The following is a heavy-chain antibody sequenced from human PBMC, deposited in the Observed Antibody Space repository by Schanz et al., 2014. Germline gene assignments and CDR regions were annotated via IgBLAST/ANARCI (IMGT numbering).Heavy chain of an antibody. Sequence: EVQLLDSGGGLVQPGGSLRLSCEASGFTFSTYAMSWVRQAPGKGLEWVSYISGTTTYANYADSVKGRFTISRDNAKNSLYLQMNSLRAEDTAVYYCAREQIMAAAGRVDYWGHGTLVTVSS. CDR1: GFTFSTYA. J-gene: IGHJ4*01. CDR3: AREQIMAAAGRVDY. CDR2: ISGTTTYA. D-gene: IGHD6-13*01. V-gene: IGHV3-48*04.